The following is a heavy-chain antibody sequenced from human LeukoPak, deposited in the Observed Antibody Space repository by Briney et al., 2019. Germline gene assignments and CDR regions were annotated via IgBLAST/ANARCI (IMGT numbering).Heavy chain of an antibody. Sequence: GGSLRLSCAASGFTFSTYSMNWVRQAPGKGLEWVSFINSGSSTIYYAGSVKGRFTVSRDNAKNSLYLQMNSLRAEDTAVYYCARVLHCSGGSCHIISSLYYYGMDVWGQGTTVTVSS. CDR2: INSGSSTI. D-gene: IGHD2-15*01. V-gene: IGHV3-48*04. CDR3: ARVLHCSGGSCHIISSLYYYGMDV. CDR1: GFTFSTYS. J-gene: IGHJ6*02.